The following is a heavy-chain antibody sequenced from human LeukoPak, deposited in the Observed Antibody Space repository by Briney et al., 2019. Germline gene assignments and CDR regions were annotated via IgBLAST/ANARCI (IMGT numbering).Heavy chain of an antibody. Sequence: TSETLSLTCTVSGGSISSYYWSWIRQPAGKGLEWIGRIYTSGSTNYNPSLKSRVTISVDTSKNQFSLKLSSVTAADTAVYYCALYDFWSGQRGEGAFDIWGQGTMVTVSS. CDR3: ALYDFWSGQRGEGAFDI. CDR1: GGSISSYY. CDR2: IYTSGST. J-gene: IGHJ3*02. D-gene: IGHD3-3*01. V-gene: IGHV4-4*07.